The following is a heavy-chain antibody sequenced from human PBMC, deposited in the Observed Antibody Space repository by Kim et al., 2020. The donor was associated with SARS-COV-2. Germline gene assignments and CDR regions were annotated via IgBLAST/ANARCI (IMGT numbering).Heavy chain of an antibody. CDR3: ASTPASPYYYDSSGYYYVSLVGVYYYYGMDV. CDR1: GGTFSSYA. J-gene: IGHJ6*02. Sequence: SVKVSCKASGGTFSSYAISWVRQAPGQGLEWMGGIIPIFGTANYAQKFQGRVTITADESTSTAYMELSSLRSEDTAVYYCASTPASPYYYDSSGYYYVSLVGVYYYYGMDVWGQGTTVTVSS. D-gene: IGHD3-22*01. V-gene: IGHV1-69*13. CDR2: IIPIFGTA.